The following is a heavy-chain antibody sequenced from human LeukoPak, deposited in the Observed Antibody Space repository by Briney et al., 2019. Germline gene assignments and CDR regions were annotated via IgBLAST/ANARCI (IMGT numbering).Heavy chain of an antibody. V-gene: IGHV3-30*03. Sequence: PGGSLRLSCAASGFTFSDYGMHWVRLAPAKGLECVAVVSHDETKKNYGESVKGRFTISRDNSANLVYLQMDSLTIEDTAVYFCARDWGRGNSYYFDYWGQGTLVTVSS. CDR2: VSHDETKK. CDR1: GFTFSDYG. D-gene: IGHD4-23*01. J-gene: IGHJ4*02. CDR3: ARDWGRGNSYYFDY.